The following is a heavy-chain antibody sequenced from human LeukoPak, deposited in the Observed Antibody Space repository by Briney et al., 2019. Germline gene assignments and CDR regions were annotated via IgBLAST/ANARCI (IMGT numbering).Heavy chain of an antibody. D-gene: IGHD3/OR15-3a*01. CDR2: IYYTGST. V-gene: IGHV4-59*01. Sequence: SETLSLTCTVSGGSINSYYWSWIRQRPGKGLECVGHIYYTGSTYYKPSLESRVTISVDTAKTQISLKLSSVTAADTAVYYCARYEEFSTGYSASSPRHYFDHWGQGTLVTVSS. CDR3: ARYEEFSTGYSASSPRHYFDH. CDR1: GGSINSYY. J-gene: IGHJ4*02.